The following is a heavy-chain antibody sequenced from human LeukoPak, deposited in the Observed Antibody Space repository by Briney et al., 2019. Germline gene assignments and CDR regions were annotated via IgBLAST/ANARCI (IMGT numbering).Heavy chain of an antibody. CDR3: ARDCSGTSCYPE. D-gene: IGHD2-2*01. CDR1: GGSISSYY. CDR2: IYYSGST. J-gene: IGHJ4*02. V-gene: IGHV4-59*01. Sequence: SETLSLTCTVSGGSISSYYWSWIRQPPGKGLEWIGYIYYSGSTNYNPSLKSRVTISVDTSKNQFSLKLSSVTAADTAVYYCARDCSGTSCYPEWGQGTLVTVSS.